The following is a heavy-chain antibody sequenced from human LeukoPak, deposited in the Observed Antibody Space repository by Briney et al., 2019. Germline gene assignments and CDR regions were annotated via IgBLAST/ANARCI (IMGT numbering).Heavy chain of an antibody. Sequence: SVKVSCKASGGTFSSYTISWVRQAPGQGLEWMGRIIPIPGIANYAQKFQGRVTITADKSTSTAYMELSSLRSEDTAVYYCAFDYYDSSGYSDYWGQGTLVTVSS. CDR3: AFDYYDSSGYSDY. CDR2: IIPIPGIA. V-gene: IGHV1-69*02. J-gene: IGHJ4*02. CDR1: GGTFSSYT. D-gene: IGHD3-22*01.